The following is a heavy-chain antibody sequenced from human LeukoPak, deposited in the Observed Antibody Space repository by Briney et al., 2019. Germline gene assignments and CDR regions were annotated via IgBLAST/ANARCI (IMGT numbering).Heavy chain of an antibody. Sequence: GGSLRLSCAASGFTFSTYWMQWVRHAPGKGLVWVSHIKSDGSTTRYADSVKGRVTISRDNAKNTLYLQMDSLRAEDTAVYYCTRVFYHDSSDYWGQGSLVTVSS. CDR2: IKSDGSTT. D-gene: IGHD3-22*01. V-gene: IGHV3-74*01. J-gene: IGHJ4*02. CDR1: GFTFSTYW. CDR3: TRVFYHDSSDY.